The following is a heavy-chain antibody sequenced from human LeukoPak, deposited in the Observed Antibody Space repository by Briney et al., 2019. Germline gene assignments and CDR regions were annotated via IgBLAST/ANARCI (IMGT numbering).Heavy chain of an antibody. Sequence: GGSLRLSCAASGFTFSSYGMHWVRQAPGKGLEWVAVISYDGSNKYYADSVKGRFTISRDNSKNTLYLQMNSLRAEDTAVYYCAKDRALDSDFRSGPSGMDVWGQGTTVTVSS. CDR1: GFTFSSYG. V-gene: IGHV3-30*18. D-gene: IGHD3-3*01. CDR3: AKDRALDSDFRSGPSGMDV. J-gene: IGHJ6*02. CDR2: ISYDGSNK.